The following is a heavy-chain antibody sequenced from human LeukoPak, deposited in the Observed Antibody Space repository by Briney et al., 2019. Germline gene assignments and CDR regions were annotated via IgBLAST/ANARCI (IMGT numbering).Heavy chain of an antibody. D-gene: IGHD3-9*01. CDR2: ISSSSSYI. J-gene: IGHJ3*02. CDR1: GFTFSSYS. CDR3: AGPLYYDILTEAFDI. V-gene: IGHV3-21*01. Sequence: PGGSLRLSCAASGFTFSSYSMNWVRQAPGKGLEWVSSISSSSSYIYYADSVKGRFTISRDNAKNSLYLQMNSLRAEDTAVYYCAGPLYYDILTEAFDIWGQGTMVTVSS.